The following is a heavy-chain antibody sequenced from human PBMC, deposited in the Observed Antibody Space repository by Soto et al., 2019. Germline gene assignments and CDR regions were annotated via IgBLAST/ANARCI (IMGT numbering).Heavy chain of an antibody. J-gene: IGHJ3*02. CDR1: GFTFSDYY. V-gene: IGHV3-11*01. CDR2: ISSSGSTI. Sequence: GGSLRLSCAASGFTFSDYYMSWIRQAPGKGLEWVSYISSSGSTIYYADSVKGRFTISRDNAKNSLYLQMNSLRAEDTAVYYCARDRRYYDSSGYPHAAAFDIWGQGTMVTVSS. D-gene: IGHD3-22*01. CDR3: ARDRRYYDSSGYPHAAAFDI.